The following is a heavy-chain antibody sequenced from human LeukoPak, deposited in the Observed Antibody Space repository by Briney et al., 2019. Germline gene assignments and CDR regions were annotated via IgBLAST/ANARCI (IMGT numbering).Heavy chain of an antibody. J-gene: IGHJ4*02. D-gene: IGHD3-10*01. CDR1: VGSISSISYY. CDR2: IYSSGGT. V-gene: IGHV4-39*01. CDR3: ARHMVRGVICDY. Sequence: PSETLSLTCTVSVGSISSISYYCGWIRQPPGKGREWIGCIYSSGGTYYTPSLKSRVTISVDTSKSTFSLKLSSVTAADAAVYYCARHMVRGVICDYWGQGTLVTVSS.